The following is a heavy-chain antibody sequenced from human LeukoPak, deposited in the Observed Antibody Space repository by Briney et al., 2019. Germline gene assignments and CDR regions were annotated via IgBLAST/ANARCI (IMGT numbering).Heavy chain of an antibody. CDR1: GFTFSSYS. CDR2: ISSSGSYI. CDR3: ARVGYIDEGVDY. D-gene: IGHD5-24*01. V-gene: IGHV3-21*01. Sequence: GGSLRLSCAASGFTFSSYSVNWVRQAPGKGLEWVSSISSSGSYIYYADSLKGRFTISRDNAKNSLYLQMNSLRAEDTAVYFCARVGYIDEGVDYWGQGTLVTVSS. J-gene: IGHJ4*02.